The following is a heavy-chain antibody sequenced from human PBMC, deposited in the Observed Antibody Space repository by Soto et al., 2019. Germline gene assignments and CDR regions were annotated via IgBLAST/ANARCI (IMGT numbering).Heavy chain of an antibody. V-gene: IGHV3-48*01. D-gene: IGHD3-10*01. CDR2: ISTNNDAI. CDR3: ASDLGSRRSGSYPSY. J-gene: IGHJ4*02. CDR1: GFSISDCS. Sequence: EVQLVESGGGLVQPGGSLRLSCAASGFSISDCSMNWVRRAPGKGLEWISYISTNNDAIYYADSVKGRFTISRDNAKNSLYLQMNSLRAEDTALYYCASDLGSRRSGSYPSYWGQGTLVTVSS.